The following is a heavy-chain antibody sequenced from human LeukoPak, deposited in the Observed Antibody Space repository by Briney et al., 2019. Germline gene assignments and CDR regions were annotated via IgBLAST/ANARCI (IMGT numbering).Heavy chain of an antibody. CDR1: GYTFTGYY. CDR2: INPNSGGT. CDR3: ARDKVPYYYGSGSYQTDAFDI. V-gene: IGHV1-2*02. D-gene: IGHD3-10*01. Sequence: VSVKVSCKASGYTFTGYYMHWVRQAPGQGREGMGWINPNSGGTNYAQKFQGRVTMTRDTSISTDYMERRRLRSDDTAVYYCARDKVPYYYGSGSYQTDAFDIWGQGTMVTVSS. J-gene: IGHJ3*02.